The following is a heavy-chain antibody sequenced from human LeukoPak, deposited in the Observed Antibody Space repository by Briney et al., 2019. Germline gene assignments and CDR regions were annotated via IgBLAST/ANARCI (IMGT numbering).Heavy chain of an antibody. V-gene: IGHV4-59*08. CDR1: GGSISSNY. Sequence: SETLSLTCTVSGGSISSNYWSWIRQPPGKGLEWITYLYYSGSTNYNPSLKSRVTISVDTSKNQFSLKLSSVTAADTAVYYCARHFYPYYYDSSGYYWFHNAFDIWGQGTMVTVSS. CDR2: LYYSGST. J-gene: IGHJ3*02. D-gene: IGHD3-22*01. CDR3: ARHFYPYYYDSSGYYWFHNAFDI.